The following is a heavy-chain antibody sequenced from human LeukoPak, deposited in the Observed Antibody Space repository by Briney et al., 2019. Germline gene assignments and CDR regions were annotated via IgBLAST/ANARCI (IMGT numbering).Heavy chain of an antibody. D-gene: IGHD3-22*01. Sequence: ASVKVSCKASGYTFAGYYMHWVRQAPGQGLEWMGWINANSGDTKYAQRFQGRVTMPRDTSFSTAYMELSRLRSDDTAVYYCAREISGYSDYWGQGTLVTVSS. J-gene: IGHJ4*02. V-gene: IGHV1-2*02. CDR2: INANSGDT. CDR3: AREISGYSDY. CDR1: GYTFAGYY.